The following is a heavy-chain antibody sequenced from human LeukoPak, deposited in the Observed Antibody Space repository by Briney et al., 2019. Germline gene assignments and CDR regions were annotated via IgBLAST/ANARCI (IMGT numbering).Heavy chain of an antibody. J-gene: IGHJ3*02. CDR1: GGSFNGYY. CDR2: INHSGST. D-gene: IGHD3-22*01. CDR3: ARSLRRGYSSGYYFAFDI. Sequence: SETLSLTCAVYGGSFNGYYWSWIRQPPGKGLEWIGEINHSGSTNYNPSLKSRVTISVDTSKNQFSLKLSSVTAADTAVYYCARSLRRGYSSGYYFAFDIWGQGTMVTVSS. V-gene: IGHV4-34*01.